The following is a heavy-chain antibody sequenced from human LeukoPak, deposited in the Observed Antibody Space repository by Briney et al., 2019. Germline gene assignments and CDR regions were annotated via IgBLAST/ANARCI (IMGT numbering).Heavy chain of an antibody. V-gene: IGHV1-69*05. CDR1: GGTFSSYA. CDR2: IIPIFGTA. D-gene: IGHD3-3*01. CDR3: ARVDYDFWSGYYTGAIDY. J-gene: IGHJ4*02. Sequence: SVKVSCKASGGTFSSYAISWVRQAPGQGLEWMGGIIPIFGTANYTQKLQGRVTMTTDTSTSTAYMELRSLRSDDTAVYYCARVDYDFWSGYYTGAIDYWGQGTLVTVSS.